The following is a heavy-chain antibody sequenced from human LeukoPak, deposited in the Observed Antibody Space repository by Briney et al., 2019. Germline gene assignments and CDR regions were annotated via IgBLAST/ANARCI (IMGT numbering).Heavy chain of an antibody. CDR1: GFTFSSYA. CDR2: ISGSGSST. J-gene: IGHJ4*02. V-gene: IGHV3-23*01. D-gene: IGHD3-10*01. CDR3: TLIGIWFGDLEGFHY. Sequence: GGSLRLSCAASGFTFSSYAMSWVRQAPGKGLEWVSPISGSGSSTYYADSVKGRFTISRDNSKNTLYLQMNSLRAEDTAVYYCTLIGIWFGDLEGFHYWGQGTLVTVSS.